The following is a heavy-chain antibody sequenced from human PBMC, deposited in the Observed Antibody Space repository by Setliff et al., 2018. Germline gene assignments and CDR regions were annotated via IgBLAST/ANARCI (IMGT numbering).Heavy chain of an antibody. CDR3: ARDGVFYAMDV. CDR2: IKQDGSDI. Sequence: GGSLRLSCAASGFTFSTYWMSWVRQTPGKGLEWVANIKQDGSDIKYVDSVKGRFTISRDNAKNSLYLQMNNLRAEDTALYSCARDGVFYAMDVWGRGTTVTVSS. CDR1: GFTFSTYW. D-gene: IGHD3-10*01. V-gene: IGHV3-7*01. J-gene: IGHJ6*02.